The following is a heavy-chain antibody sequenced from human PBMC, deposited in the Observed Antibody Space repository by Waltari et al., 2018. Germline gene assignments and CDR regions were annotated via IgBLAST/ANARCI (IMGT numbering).Heavy chain of an antibody. CDR3: NIHLEQQLVHFDY. CDR2: ISYDGSNK. D-gene: IGHD6-13*01. V-gene: IGHV3-30*03. Sequence: QVQLVESGGGVVQPGRSLRLSCAASGFPFSSLGMHWVRRAPGKGLGWVAVISYDGSNKYYADSVKGRFTISRDNSKNTLYLQMNSLRAEDTAVYYCNIHLEQQLVHFDYWGQGTLVTVSS. J-gene: IGHJ4*02. CDR1: GFPFSSLG.